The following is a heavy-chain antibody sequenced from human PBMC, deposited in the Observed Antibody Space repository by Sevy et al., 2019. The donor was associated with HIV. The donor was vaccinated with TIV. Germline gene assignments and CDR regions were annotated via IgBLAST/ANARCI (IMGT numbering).Heavy chain of an antibody. CDR3: TCDRGLLRPEYCFDY. CDR1: GCTFTRYY. CDR2: IYPNSGAT. Sequence: ASVKVSCKASGCTFTRYYLHWVRQAPGQGLEWMGWIYPNSGATNYAQKFQGRVTLTRDTSITTAYMELSRLTSDDAAVYYCTCDRGLLRPEYCFDYWGQGTLVTVSS. D-gene: IGHD3-10*01. V-gene: IGHV1-2*02. J-gene: IGHJ4*02.